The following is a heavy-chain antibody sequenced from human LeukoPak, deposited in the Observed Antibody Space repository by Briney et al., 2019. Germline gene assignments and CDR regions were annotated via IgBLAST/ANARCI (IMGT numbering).Heavy chain of an antibody. CDR3: APNILTGYYNEYYFDY. D-gene: IGHD3-9*01. V-gene: IGHV3-23*01. CDR2: ISGSGGST. Sequence: GGSLRLSCAASGFTFSSYGMSWVRQAPGKGLEWVSAISGSGGSTYYADSVKGRFTISRDNSKNTLYLQMNSLRAEDTAVYYCAPNILTGYYNEYYFDYWGQGTLVTVSS. J-gene: IGHJ4*02. CDR1: GFTFSSYG.